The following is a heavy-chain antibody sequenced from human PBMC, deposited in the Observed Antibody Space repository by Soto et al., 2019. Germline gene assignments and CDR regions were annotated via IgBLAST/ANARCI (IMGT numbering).Heavy chain of an antibody. D-gene: IGHD3-10*01. CDR3: VRSRSGAVADSFDY. J-gene: IGHJ4*02. Sequence: GGTLRLSCAASGFTFSRHAIHWVRQAPGKGLEWVAVISKDGSNTYYVDSVKGRFTISRDNSKNTLYLQMNSLGDEDTAVYYCVRSRSGAVADSFDYWGQGTLLTVSS. V-gene: IGHV3-30*04. CDR1: GFTFSRHA. CDR2: ISKDGSNT.